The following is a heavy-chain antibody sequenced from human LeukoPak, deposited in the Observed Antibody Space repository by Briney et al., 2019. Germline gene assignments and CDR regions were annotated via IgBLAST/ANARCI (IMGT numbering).Heavy chain of an antibody. D-gene: IGHD6-13*01. CDR3: ASSSSWYDAFDI. J-gene: IGHJ3*02. V-gene: IGHV1-8*01. Sequence: ASVKVSCKASGYTFTSYDINWVRQATGQGLEWMGWMNPNSGNTGYTQKFQGRVTIATNESTSTAYMELSSLRSEDTAVYYCASSSSWYDAFDIWGQGTMVTVSS. CDR2: MNPNSGNT. CDR1: GYTFTSYD.